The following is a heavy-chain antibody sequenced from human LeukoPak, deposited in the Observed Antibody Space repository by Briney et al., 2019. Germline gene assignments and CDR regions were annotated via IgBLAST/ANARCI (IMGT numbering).Heavy chain of an antibody. CDR1: GFTFSSYG. CDR2: ISYDGSNK. J-gene: IGHJ3*02. V-gene: IGHV3-30*03. D-gene: IGHD2-15*01. Sequence: GFPRLSCAASGFTFSSYGMHWVRQAPGKGLEWVAVISYDGSNKYYADSVKGRFTISRDNYKNTLYLQMNSLGAEDTAVYYCARQSSSAFDIWGQGTMVTVSS. CDR3: ARQSSSAFDI.